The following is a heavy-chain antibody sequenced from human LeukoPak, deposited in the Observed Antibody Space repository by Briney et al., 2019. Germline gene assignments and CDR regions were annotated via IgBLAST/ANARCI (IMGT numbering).Heavy chain of an antibody. CDR2: INHSGST. J-gene: IGHJ3*02. Sequence: SETLSLTCAVYGGSFSGYYWSWIRQPPGKGLEWIGEINHSGSTNYNPSLKSRVTISVDTSKNQFSLKLSSVTAADTAVYYCARATTRRAIFGVVDDAFDIWGQGTMVTVSS. CDR3: ARATTRRAIFGVVDDAFDI. V-gene: IGHV4-34*01. D-gene: IGHD3-3*01. CDR1: GGSFSGYY.